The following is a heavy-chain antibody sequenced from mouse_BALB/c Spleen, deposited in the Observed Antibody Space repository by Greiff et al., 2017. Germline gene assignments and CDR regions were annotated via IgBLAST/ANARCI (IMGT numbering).Heavy chain of an antibody. CDR2: IYPSDSYT. Sequence: QVQLQQPGAELVRPGASVKLSCKASGYTFTSYWINWVKQRPGQGLEWIGNIYPSDSYTNYNQKFKDKATLTVGKSSSTAYMQLSSPTSEDSAVYYCTRWGSHWYFDVWGAGTTVTVSS. J-gene: IGHJ1*01. CDR3: TRWGSHWYFDV. CDR1: GYTFTSYW. D-gene: IGHD1-1*01. V-gene: IGHV1-69*02.